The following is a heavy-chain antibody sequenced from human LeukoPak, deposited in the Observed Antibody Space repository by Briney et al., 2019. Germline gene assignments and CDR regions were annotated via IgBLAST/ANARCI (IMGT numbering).Heavy chain of an antibody. CDR2: INHRGST. CDR1: GGSFSGYY. D-gene: IGHD3-22*01. CDR3: ARVGSTSGYYVD. Sequence: SETLSLTCAVYGGSFSGYYWSWIRQPPGKGLEWIGEINHRGSTNYNPSLKSRVTISVDTSKNQFSLKLSSVTAADTAVYHCARVGSTSGYYVDWGQGTLVTVSS. V-gene: IGHV4-34*01. J-gene: IGHJ4*02.